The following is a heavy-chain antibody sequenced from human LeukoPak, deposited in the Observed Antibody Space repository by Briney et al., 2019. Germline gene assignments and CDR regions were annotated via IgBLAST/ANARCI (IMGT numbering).Heavy chain of an antibody. CDR3: ARDGDQLLYLTVYGMDV. V-gene: IGHV3-30*04. Sequence: GGSLRLSWAASGFTFSSYAMHWVRQAPGKGLEWVAVISYDGSNKYYADSVKGRFTISRDNSKNTLYLQMNSLRAEDTAVYYCARDGDQLLYLTVYGMDVWGQGTTVTVSS. J-gene: IGHJ6*02. CDR1: GFTFSSYA. D-gene: IGHD2-2*02. CDR2: ISYDGSNK.